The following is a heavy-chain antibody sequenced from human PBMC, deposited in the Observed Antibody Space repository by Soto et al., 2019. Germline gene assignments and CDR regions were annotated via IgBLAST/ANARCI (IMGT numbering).Heavy chain of an antibody. CDR3: ARGDSGSYFPFRAFDI. CDR2: IIPIFGTA. Sequence: QVQLVQSGAEVKKPGSSVKVSCKASGGTFSSYAISWVRQAPGQGLEWMGGIIPIFGTANYAQKFQGRVTITADESTSTDYMELSSLRSEDTAVYYCARGDSGSYFPFRAFDIWGQGTMVTVSS. V-gene: IGHV1-69*01. J-gene: IGHJ3*02. CDR1: GGTFSSYA. D-gene: IGHD1-26*01.